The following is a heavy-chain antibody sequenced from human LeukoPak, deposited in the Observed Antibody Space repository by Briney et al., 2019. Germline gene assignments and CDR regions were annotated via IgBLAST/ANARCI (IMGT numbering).Heavy chain of an antibody. D-gene: IGHD3-22*01. Sequence: GASVKVSCTASGYSFTVYYMHWVRQAPGQGLEWMGWINPNSGGTNYAQKFQGRVTMTRDTSISTAYMELSRLRSDDTAVYYCARDALSYYYDSSGYGNWFDPWGQGTLVTASS. V-gene: IGHV1-2*02. CDR1: GYSFTVYY. J-gene: IGHJ5*02. CDR3: ARDALSYYYDSSGYGNWFDP. CDR2: INPNSGGT.